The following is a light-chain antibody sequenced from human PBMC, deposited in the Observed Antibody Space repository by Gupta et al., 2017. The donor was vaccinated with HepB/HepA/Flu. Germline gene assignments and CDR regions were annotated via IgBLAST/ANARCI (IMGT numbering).Light chain of an antibody. CDR3: QSYDSSLSAVV. J-gene: IGLJ2*01. Sequence: HSLLTQPPPVSGSPWHRVTTSSTGSSSNIGAGYDVHWYQQLPGTAPKLLIYGNSNRPSGVPDRFSGSKSGTSASLAITGLQAEDEADYYCQSYDSSLSAVVFGGGTKLTVL. V-gene: IGLV1-40*01. CDR2: GNS. CDR1: SSNIGAGYD.